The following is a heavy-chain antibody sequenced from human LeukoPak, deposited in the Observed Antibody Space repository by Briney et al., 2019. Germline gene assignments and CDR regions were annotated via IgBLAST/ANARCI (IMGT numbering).Heavy chain of an antibody. CDR1: GFTFSSYA. Sequence: PGGSLRLSCAASGFTFSSYAMSWVRQAPGKGLEWVSTISDSGGSTYYADSVKGRFTISRDNSKNALYLQMNSLRAEDTAVYYCAKHSPSLPVVTSSFDYWGQGTLVTVSS. CDR3: AKHSPSLPVVTSSFDY. D-gene: IGHD2-8*02. V-gene: IGHV3-23*01. CDR2: ISDSGGST. J-gene: IGHJ4*02.